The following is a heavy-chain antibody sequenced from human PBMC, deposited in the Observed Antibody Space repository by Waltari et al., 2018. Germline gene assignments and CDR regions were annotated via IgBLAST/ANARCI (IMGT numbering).Heavy chain of an antibody. Sequence: QVQLQESGPGLVKPSGTLSLTCAVSGGSISSSNWWSWVRQPPGTGLEWVGEIYHSGSTNYNPSLKSRVTISVDKSKNQFSLKLSSVTAADTAVYYCAREGRYYDILTGYRPYYYYGMDVWGQGTTVTVSS. CDR3: AREGRYYDILTGYRPYYYYGMDV. CDR2: IYHSGST. V-gene: IGHV4-4*02. D-gene: IGHD3-9*01. CDR1: GGSISSSNW. J-gene: IGHJ6*02.